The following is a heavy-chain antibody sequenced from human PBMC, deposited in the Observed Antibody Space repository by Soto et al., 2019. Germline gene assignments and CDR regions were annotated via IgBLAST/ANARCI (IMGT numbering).Heavy chain of an antibody. D-gene: IGHD3-10*01. CDR3: ARELIWFGELSASRWFDP. V-gene: IGHV4-59*01. CDR2: IYYSGST. CDR1: GGSISRDY. J-gene: IGHJ5*02. Sequence: SETLSLTCTVSGGSISRDYWSWIRQPQGKGLEWIGYIYYSGSTNYNPSLKSRVTISVDTSKNQFSLKLSSVTAADTAVYYCARELIWFGELSASRWFDPWGQGTLVTVSS.